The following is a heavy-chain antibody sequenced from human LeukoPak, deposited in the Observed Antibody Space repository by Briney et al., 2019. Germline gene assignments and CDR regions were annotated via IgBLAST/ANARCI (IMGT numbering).Heavy chain of an antibody. CDR1: GGSISSYY. Sequence: SETLSLTCTVSGGSISSYYWSWIRQPPGKGLEWIGYIYSTGSTNYHPSLKSRVTISVDTSKNQFSLKLSSVTAADTAVYYWARVVLGYSYGLFDSWGQGTLVIVSS. CDR3: ARVVLGYSYGLFDS. D-gene: IGHD5-18*01. J-gene: IGHJ4*02. CDR2: IYSTGST. V-gene: IGHV4-59*01.